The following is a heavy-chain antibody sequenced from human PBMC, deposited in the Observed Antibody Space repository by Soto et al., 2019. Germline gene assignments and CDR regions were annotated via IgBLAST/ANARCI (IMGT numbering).Heavy chain of an antibody. CDR1: GFTFSSYA. V-gene: IGHV3-23*01. J-gene: IGHJ6*02. D-gene: IGHD3-10*01. CDR2: ISGSGGST. CDR3: AKEYGSGRYYYYGMDV. Sequence: GGSLRLSCAASGFTFSSYAMSWVRQAPGKGLEWVSAISGSGGSTYYADSVKGRFTISRDNSKNTLYLQMNSLRAEDTAVYYCAKEYGSGRYYYYGMDVWGQGTTVTVSS.